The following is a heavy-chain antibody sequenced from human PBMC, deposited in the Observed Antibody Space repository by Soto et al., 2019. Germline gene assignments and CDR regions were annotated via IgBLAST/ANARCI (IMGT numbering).Heavy chain of an antibody. CDR2: INHSGST. J-gene: IGHJ4*02. CDR3: ASQPSSSWYYFDY. V-gene: IGHV4-34*01. CDR1: GGSFSGYY. D-gene: IGHD6-13*01. Sequence: SETLSLTCAVYGGSFSGYYRSWIRQPPGKGLEWIGEINHSGSTNYNPSLKSRVTISVDTSKNQFSLKLSSVTAADTAVYYCASQPSSSWYYFDYWGQGTLVTSPQ.